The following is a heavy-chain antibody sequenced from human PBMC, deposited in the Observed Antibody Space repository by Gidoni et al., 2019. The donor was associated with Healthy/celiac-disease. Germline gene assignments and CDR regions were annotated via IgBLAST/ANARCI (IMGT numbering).Heavy chain of an antibody. V-gene: IGHV3-33*01. D-gene: IGHD6-6*01. J-gene: IGHJ6*02. CDR2: IWYDGSNK. CDR3: ARDTSIAARPLYYYGMDV. Sequence: QVQLVESGGGVVQPGGSLRLSCAASGFTFSSYGMHWVRQAQGKGLGWVEVIWYDGSNKYYADSVKGRFTISRDNSKNTLYLQMNSLRAEDTAVYYCARDTSIAARPLYYYGMDVWGQGTTVTVSS. CDR1: GFTFSSYG.